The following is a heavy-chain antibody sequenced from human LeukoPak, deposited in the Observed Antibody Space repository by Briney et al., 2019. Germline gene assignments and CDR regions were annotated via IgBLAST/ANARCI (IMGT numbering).Heavy chain of an antibody. CDR2: MNPNSGNT. D-gene: IGHD3-22*01. CDR1: GYTFTSYD. V-gene: IGHV1-8*01. Sequence: VSVKVSCKASGYTFTSYDINWVRQATGQGLEWMGWMNPNSGNTGYAQKFQGRVTMTRNTSISTAYMELSSLRSEDTAVYYCARVEHYDGDNWFDPWGQGTLVTVSS. J-gene: IGHJ5*02. CDR3: ARVEHYDGDNWFDP.